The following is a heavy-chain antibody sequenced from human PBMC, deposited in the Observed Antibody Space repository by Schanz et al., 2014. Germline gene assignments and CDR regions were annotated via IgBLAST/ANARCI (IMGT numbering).Heavy chain of an antibody. V-gene: IGHV1-46*01. D-gene: IGHD1-1*01. J-gene: IGHJ4*02. CDR2: INPSGVST. Sequence: QVHLVQSGAEVKKPGASVKVSCKASGYIFTSYSMHWVRQAPGQGLEWLGIINPSGVSTSSAQEFQGRVTITADKSPSTDYMELSSLRSGDTAVYYCVKFPGPPGTTSHFDYWGEGPLVTVSS. CDR3: VKFPGPPGTTSHFDY. CDR1: GYIFTSYS.